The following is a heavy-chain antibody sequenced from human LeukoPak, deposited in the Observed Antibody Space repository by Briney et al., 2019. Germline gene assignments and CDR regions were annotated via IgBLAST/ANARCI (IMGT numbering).Heavy chain of an antibody. J-gene: IGHJ4*02. V-gene: IGHV3-30*02. CDR3: AKNYDY. CDR2: IRYDGSNK. CDR1: GFTVSSNY. Sequence: GGSLRLSCAASGFTVSSNYMSWVRQAPGKGLEWVAFIRYDGSNKYYADSVKGRFTISRDNSKNTLYLQMNSLRAEDTAVYYCAKNYDYWGQGTLVTVSS.